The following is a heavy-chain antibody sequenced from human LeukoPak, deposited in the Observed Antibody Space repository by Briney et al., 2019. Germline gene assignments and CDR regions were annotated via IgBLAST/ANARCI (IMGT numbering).Heavy chain of an antibody. J-gene: IGHJ4*02. CDR1: GGTFSSYA. CDR3: ARDGGAPDYGGNELDY. CDR2: IIPIFGTA. V-gene: IGHV1-69*13. D-gene: IGHD4-23*01. Sequence: ASVKVSCKASGGTFSSYAISWVRQAPGQGLEWMGGIIPIFGTANYAQKFQGRVTITADESTSTAYMELSSLRSEDTAVYYCARDGGAPDYGGNELDYWGQGTLVTVSS.